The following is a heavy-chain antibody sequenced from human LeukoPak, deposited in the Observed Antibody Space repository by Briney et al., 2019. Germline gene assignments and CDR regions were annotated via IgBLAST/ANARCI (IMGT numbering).Heavy chain of an antibody. Sequence: PGGSLRLSCAASGLTFSSFEMNWVRQAPGKGLEWVSYISSSGSTMYYADSVKGRFTISRDNAKDSLYLQMNSLRAEDTAVYYCARERGTYRGAFDVWGQGTMVTVSS. CDR2: ISSSGSTM. CDR1: GLTFSSFE. J-gene: IGHJ3*01. CDR3: ARERGTYRGAFDV. D-gene: IGHD1-1*01. V-gene: IGHV3-48*03.